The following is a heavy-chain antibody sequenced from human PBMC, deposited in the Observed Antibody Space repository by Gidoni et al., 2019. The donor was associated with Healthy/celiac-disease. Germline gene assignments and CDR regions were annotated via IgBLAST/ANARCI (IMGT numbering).Heavy chain of an antibody. CDR2: ISGSGGST. Sequence: EVQLLESGGGLVQPGGSLRLSCAASGFTFSSYAMSWVRQAPGKGLEWVSAISGSGGSTYYADSVKGRFTISRDNSKNTLYLQMNSLRAEDTAVYYCASTIFGNYDAFDIWGQGTMVTVSS. J-gene: IGHJ3*02. V-gene: IGHV3-23*01. D-gene: IGHD3-3*01. CDR1: GFTFSSYA. CDR3: ASTIFGNYDAFDI.